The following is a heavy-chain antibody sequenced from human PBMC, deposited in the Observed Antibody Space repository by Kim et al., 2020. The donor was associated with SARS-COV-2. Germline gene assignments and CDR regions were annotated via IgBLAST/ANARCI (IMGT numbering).Heavy chain of an antibody. D-gene: IGHD3-10*01. CDR3: AKGDPNYYGSGSRMD. Sequence: GGSLRLSCAASGFTISRYAMSWVRQAPGKGLEWVSIIYSGGSSTYYADSVKGRLTISRDNSKNTLYLQMNSLRAEDTAVYYCAKGDPNYYGSGSRMDWGQGPLVTVSS. V-gene: IGHV3-23*03. CDR2: IYSGGSST. J-gene: IGHJ4*02. CDR1: GFTISRYA.